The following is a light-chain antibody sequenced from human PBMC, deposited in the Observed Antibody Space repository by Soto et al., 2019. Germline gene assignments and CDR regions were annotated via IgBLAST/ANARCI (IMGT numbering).Light chain of an antibody. CDR3: QQSYKTPPK. J-gene: IGKJ1*01. V-gene: IGKV1-39*01. CDR1: QTINNY. Sequence: DIRMTQSPSSLSASIGDRVTITCRASQTINNYLNWYQQEPGKAPKLLIYGAVTLHSGVPSRFSGSGSGTDFTLTITSLQTEDFATYYCQQSYKTPPKFGRRTKVDIK. CDR2: GAV.